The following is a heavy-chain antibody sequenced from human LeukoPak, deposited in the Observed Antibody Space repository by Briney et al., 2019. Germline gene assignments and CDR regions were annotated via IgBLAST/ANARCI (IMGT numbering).Heavy chain of an antibody. D-gene: IGHD6-19*01. CDR1: GGSFSGHY. V-gene: IGHV4-34*01. Sequence: SETLSLTCAVYGGSFSGHYWSWIRQPPGKGLEWIGEINHSGSTYYNPSLKGRVTISVDTSKNQFSLKLSSVTAADTAVYYCASIATSGAVAETYYFDYWGQGTLVTVSS. J-gene: IGHJ4*02. CDR2: INHSGST. CDR3: ASIATSGAVAETYYFDY.